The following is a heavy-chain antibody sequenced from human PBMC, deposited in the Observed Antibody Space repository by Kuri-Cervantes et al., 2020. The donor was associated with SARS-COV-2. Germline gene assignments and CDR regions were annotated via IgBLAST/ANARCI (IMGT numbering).Heavy chain of an antibody. CDR3: AKDSRNWGVLDY. CDR1: GFTFSSYW. J-gene: IGHJ4*02. D-gene: IGHD7-27*01. Sequence: GESLKISCAASGFTFSSYWIHWVRQAPGKGLEWVAVISYDGSNKYYADSVKGRFTISRDNSKNTLYLQMNSLRAEDTSVYYCAKDSRNWGVLDYWGQGTLVTVSS. CDR2: ISYDGSNK. V-gene: IGHV3-30*18.